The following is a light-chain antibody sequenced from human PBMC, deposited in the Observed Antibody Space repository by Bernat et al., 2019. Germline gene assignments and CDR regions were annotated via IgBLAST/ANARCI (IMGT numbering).Light chain of an antibody. Sequence: QSALTQPPSASGSPGQSVAISCTGTSTDVFSNNYVSWYQQHPGKAPKLMIYEVSKRPSGVPDRFSGSKSGNTSSLTVSGLQPEDEADYYCSSYAGGNNYVFGTGTKVTVL. J-gene: IGLJ1*01. CDR1: STDVFSNNY. V-gene: IGLV2-8*01. CDR3: SSYAGGNNYV. CDR2: EVS.